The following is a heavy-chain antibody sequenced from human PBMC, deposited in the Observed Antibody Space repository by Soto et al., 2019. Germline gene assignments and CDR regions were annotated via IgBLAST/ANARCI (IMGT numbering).Heavy chain of an antibody. CDR2: ISSSSSYI. V-gene: IGHV3-21*01. D-gene: IGHD3-22*01. CDR1: GFTFSSYS. Sequence: GGSLRLSCAASGFTFSSYSMNWVRQAPGKGLEWVSSISSSSSYIYYADSVKGRFTISRDNAKNSLYLQMNSLRAEDTAVYYCARDAEYYYDSSGYRWNAFDIWGQGTMVIVSS. J-gene: IGHJ3*02. CDR3: ARDAEYYYDSSGYRWNAFDI.